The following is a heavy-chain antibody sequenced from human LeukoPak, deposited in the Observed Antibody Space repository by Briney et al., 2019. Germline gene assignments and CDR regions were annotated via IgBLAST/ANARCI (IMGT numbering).Heavy chain of an antibody. CDR3: ARDKNVATGPRVLFDY. CDR2: ISSSGSSI. D-gene: IGHD1-1*01. V-gene: IGHV3-48*03. Sequence: GGSLRLSCSAAGFTFSSYEMNWVRQAPGEGLEWVSYISSSGSSIFYADSVQGRFTISRDNAKNSLYLQMNSLRAEDTAVYYCARDKNVATGPRVLFDYWGQGSLVTVSS. CDR1: GFTFSSYE. J-gene: IGHJ4*02.